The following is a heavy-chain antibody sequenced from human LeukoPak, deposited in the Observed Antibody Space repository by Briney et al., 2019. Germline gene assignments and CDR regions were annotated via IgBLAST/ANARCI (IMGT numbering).Heavy chain of an antibody. Sequence: SETLSLTCTVSGDSISSYYWSWIRQPPGKGLEWIWYFYYSGSTNYKPSPTSRVTISVDTSRNQFPLRLCSVTAADTAVSYCARLYYDSSRYPNWFDPWGQGTLVTVSS. D-gene: IGHD3-22*01. CDR3: ARLYYDSSRYPNWFDP. CDR2: FYYSGST. J-gene: IGHJ5*02. V-gene: IGHV4-59*08. CDR1: GDSISSYY.